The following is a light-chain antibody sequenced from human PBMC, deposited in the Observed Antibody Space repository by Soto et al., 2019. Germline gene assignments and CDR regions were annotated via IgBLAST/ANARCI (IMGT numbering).Light chain of an antibody. V-gene: IGKV1D-16*01. CDR2: RTS. Sequence: DIQMTQSPSSLSASVGDRFTITCRASQGIRNLLVWYQQKPDKAPKSLXYRTSNLESGVPSRFRGSGSGTDYTLTISSLQPEDFETYYCQQYDSYPSTFGQGTRLEIK. J-gene: IGKJ5*01. CDR3: QQYDSYPST. CDR1: QGIRNL.